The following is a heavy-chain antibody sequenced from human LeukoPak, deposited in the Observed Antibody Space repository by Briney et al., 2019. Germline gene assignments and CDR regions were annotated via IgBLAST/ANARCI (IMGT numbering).Heavy chain of an antibody. V-gene: IGHV3-48*01. D-gene: IGHD3-10*01. CDR2: ISSSRSTI. CDR3: AKLSLSGRSQSADY. CDR1: GFTFSSYS. J-gene: IGHJ4*02. Sequence: GGSLRLSCAASGFTFSSYSMNWVRQAPGKGLEWVSYISSSRSTIYYADSVKGRFTISRDNAKNSLYLQMNSLRAEDTAVYYCAKLSLSGRSQSADYWGQGTLVTVSS.